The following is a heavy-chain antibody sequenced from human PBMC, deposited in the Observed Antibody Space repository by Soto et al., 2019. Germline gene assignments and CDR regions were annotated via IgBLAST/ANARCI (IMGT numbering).Heavy chain of an antibody. CDR3: ARDTPYYDYIWGSYRYTTGVLRGY. V-gene: IGHV3-7*01. Sequence: GGSLRLSCAASGFTFSSYWMSWVRQAPGKGLEWVANIKQDGSEKYYVDSVKGRFTISRDNAKNSLYLQMNSLRAEDTAVYYCARDTPYYDYIWGSYRYTTGVLRGYWGQGTLVTVSS. D-gene: IGHD3-16*02. CDR2: IKQDGSEK. J-gene: IGHJ4*02. CDR1: GFTFSSYW.